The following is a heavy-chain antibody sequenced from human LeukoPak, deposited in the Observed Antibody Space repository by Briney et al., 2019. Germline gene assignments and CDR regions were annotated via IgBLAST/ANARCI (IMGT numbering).Heavy chain of an antibody. D-gene: IGHD4-17*01. J-gene: IGHJ4*02. Sequence: PGGSLRLSCAASGFTFSSYAMSWVRQAPGKGLEWVSAISSSGGSTYYADSVKGRFTISRDNSKNPLYLQMNSLRAKDTAVYYCAKAGNYGEYYFVFWGQGTLVTLSS. V-gene: IGHV3-23*01. CDR1: GFTFSSYA. CDR2: ISSSGGST. CDR3: AKAGNYGEYYFVF.